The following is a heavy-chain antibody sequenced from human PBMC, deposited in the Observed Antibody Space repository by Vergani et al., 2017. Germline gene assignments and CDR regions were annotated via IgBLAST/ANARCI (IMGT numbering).Heavy chain of an antibody. CDR2: IYYSGST. D-gene: IGHD3-9*01. Sequence: QVQLQESGPGLVKPSETLSLTCTVSGGSISSYYWSWIRQPPGQGLEWIGYIYYSGSTNYNPSLKHRVTISVDTSKNHFSLKLSSVTAADTAVYYCARGVYVILTVQDPQPLYYYYSMDGWGKGTTVTVSS. CDR1: GGSISSYY. CDR3: ARGVYVILTVQDPQPLYYYYSMDG. V-gene: IGHV4-59*01. J-gene: IGHJ6*03.